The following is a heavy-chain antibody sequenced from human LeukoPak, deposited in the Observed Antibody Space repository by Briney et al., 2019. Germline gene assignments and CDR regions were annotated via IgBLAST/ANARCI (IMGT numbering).Heavy chain of an antibody. Sequence: PSETLSLTCAVYGGSFSGYYWSWIRQPPGKGLEWIGEINHSGSTNYNPSLKSRVTISVDTSKNQFSLKLSSVTAADTAVYHCARAEEGGSGSYYAYDAFDIWGQGTMVTVSS. CDR1: GGSFSGYY. CDR2: INHSGST. V-gene: IGHV4-34*01. CDR3: ARAEEGGSGSYYAYDAFDI. D-gene: IGHD3-10*01. J-gene: IGHJ3*02.